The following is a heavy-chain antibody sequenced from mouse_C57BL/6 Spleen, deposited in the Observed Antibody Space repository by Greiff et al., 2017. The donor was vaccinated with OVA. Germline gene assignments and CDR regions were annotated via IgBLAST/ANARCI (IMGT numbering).Heavy chain of an antibody. J-gene: IGHJ4*01. CDR3: APYYYGSSHYAMDY. V-gene: IGHV1-39*01. Sequence: VQLKQSGPELVKPGASVKISCKASGYSFTDYNMNWVKQSNGKSLEWIGVINPNYGTTSYNQKFKGKATLTVDQSSSTAYMQLNSLTSEDSAVYYGAPYYYGSSHYAMDYWGQGTSVTVSS. CDR2: INPNYGTT. CDR1: GYSFTDYN. D-gene: IGHD1-1*01.